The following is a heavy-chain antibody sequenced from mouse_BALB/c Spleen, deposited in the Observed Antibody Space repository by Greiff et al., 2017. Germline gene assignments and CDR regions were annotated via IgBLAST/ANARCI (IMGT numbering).Heavy chain of an antibody. CDR3: ARGGYGSSFDY. CDR1: GFTFSDYY. Sequence: EVQLQESGGGLVKPGGSLKLSCAASGFTFSDYYMYWVRQTPEKRLEWVATISDGGSYTYYPDSVKGRFTISRDNAKNNLYLQMSSLKSEDTAMYYCARGGYGSSFDYWGQGTTLTVSS. D-gene: IGHD1-1*01. J-gene: IGHJ2*01. CDR2: ISDGGSYT. V-gene: IGHV5-4*02.